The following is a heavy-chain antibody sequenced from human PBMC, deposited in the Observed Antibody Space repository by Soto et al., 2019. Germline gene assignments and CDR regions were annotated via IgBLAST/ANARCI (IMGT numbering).Heavy chain of an antibody. CDR2: IYYSGST. D-gene: IGHD2-2*01. Sequence: QVQLQESGPGLVKPSETLSLTCTVSGGSISSYYWSWIRQPPGKGLEWIGYIYYSGSTNYNPSLKSRVTISVDTSKNQFSLKLSSVTAADTAVYYCARERRGYCSSTSCRAWDDAFDIWGQGTMVTVSS. CDR1: GGSISSYY. V-gene: IGHV4-59*01. CDR3: ARERRGYCSSTSCRAWDDAFDI. J-gene: IGHJ3*02.